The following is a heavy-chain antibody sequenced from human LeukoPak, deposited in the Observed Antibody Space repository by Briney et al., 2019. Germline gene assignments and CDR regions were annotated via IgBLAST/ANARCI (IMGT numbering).Heavy chain of an antibody. Sequence: ASVTISCKASGYTFSDYTLNWVRQAPGQGLEGMAWINTNTGKPTSAQGFTGRFAFSVDKSVSTAYLHISSLKAEDIGVYSCVRSSRGVIALLDYWGQGTRVTVSS. J-gene: IGHJ4*02. CDR1: GYTFSDYT. CDR2: INTNTGKP. D-gene: IGHD3-10*01. V-gene: IGHV7-4-1*02. CDR3: VRSSRGVIALLDY.